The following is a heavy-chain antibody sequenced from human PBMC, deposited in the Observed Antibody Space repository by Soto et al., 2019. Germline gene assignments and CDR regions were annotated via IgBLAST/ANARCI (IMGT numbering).Heavy chain of an antibody. CDR3: ARDHRTFGGVNFDY. CDR1: GFTVSSNY. V-gene: IGHV3-53*01. J-gene: IGHJ4*02. Sequence: EVQLVESGGGLIQPGGSLRLSCAASGFTVSSNYMSWVRQAPGKGLEWVSVIYSGGSTYYADSVKGRFTISRDNSKTTLYLQMNSLRAEDTAVYYCARDHRTFGGVNFDYWGQGTLVTVSS. D-gene: IGHD3-16*01. CDR2: IYSGGST.